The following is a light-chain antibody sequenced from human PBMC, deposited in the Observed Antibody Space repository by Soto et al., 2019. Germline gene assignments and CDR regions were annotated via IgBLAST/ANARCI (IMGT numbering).Light chain of an antibody. CDR3: QQSYFTPIT. V-gene: IGKV1-39*01. CDR2: STS. Sequence: DVQMTQAPASLSGAVLDRVTITCRASQTINKYLNWYQQTSGKAPKLLIYSTSRLGGGVPSRFSGSGSGTDFTLTINSLQPEDFATYYCQQSYFTPITYGQGTRLENK. J-gene: IGKJ5*01. CDR1: QTINKY.